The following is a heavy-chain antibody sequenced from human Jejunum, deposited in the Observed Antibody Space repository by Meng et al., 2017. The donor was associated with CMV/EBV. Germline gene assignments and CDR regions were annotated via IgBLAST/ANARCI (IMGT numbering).Heavy chain of an antibody. CDR2: ISTNGGST. D-gene: IGHD5-18*01. CDR1: FTFSNYA. V-gene: IGHV3-64*01. CDR3: ARGAAKPDGYNYGYSDS. J-gene: IGHJ4*02. Sequence: FTFSNYAMHWVRQAPGKGLESVSAISTNGGSTYYATSVKGRFSISRDNSKNTLYLQMGSLRAEDMAVYYCARGAAKPDGYNYGYSDSWGQGTLVTVSS.